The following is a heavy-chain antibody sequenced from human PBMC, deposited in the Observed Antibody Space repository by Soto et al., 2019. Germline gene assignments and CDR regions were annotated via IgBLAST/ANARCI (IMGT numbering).Heavy chain of an antibody. CDR3: AKEWRGLDY. CDR1: GFTFDDYA. Sequence: EVQLVESGGGLVQPGRSLRLSCAASGFTFDDYAMHWVRQAPGKGLEWVSGISWNSGSIGYADSVKGRFTISRDNAKNSLYLQMNSLRAEVTALYYCAKEWRGLDYWGQGTLVTVSS. CDR2: ISWNSGSI. D-gene: IGHD3-3*01. J-gene: IGHJ4*02. V-gene: IGHV3-9*01.